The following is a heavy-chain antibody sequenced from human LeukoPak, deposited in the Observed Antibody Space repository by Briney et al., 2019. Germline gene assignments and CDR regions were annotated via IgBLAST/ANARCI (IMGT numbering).Heavy chain of an antibody. J-gene: IGHJ4*02. CDR2: ISYDGKKN. CDR1: GFTFSHFA. Sequence: GRSLRLSCAASGFTFSHFAMHWVRQAPGKGLEWVAVISYDGKKNYYADSVKGRFTLTRDDSANTLSLRMNSLRAEDTAVYYCVRGSKIRGVIPEGEFDYWGQGTLVTVSS. CDR3: VRGSKIRGVIPEGEFDY. V-gene: IGHV3-30*03. D-gene: IGHD3-10*01.